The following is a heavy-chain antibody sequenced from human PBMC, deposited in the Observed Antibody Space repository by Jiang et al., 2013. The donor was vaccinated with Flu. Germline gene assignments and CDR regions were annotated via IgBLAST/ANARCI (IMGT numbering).Heavy chain of an antibody. J-gene: IGHJ4*02. Sequence: LEWIGSIYYSGSTYYNPSLKSRVTISVDTSKNQFSLKLSSVTAADTAVYYCARHVYDSSGYYYLWYFDYWGQGTLVTVSS. D-gene: IGHD3-22*01. CDR3: ARHVYDSSGYYYLWYFDY. CDR2: IYYSGST. V-gene: IGHV4-39*01.